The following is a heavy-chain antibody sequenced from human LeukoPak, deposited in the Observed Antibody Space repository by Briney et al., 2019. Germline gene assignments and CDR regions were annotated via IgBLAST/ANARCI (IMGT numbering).Heavy chain of an antibody. D-gene: IGHD3-10*01. CDR2: IKQDGSEK. V-gene: IGHV3-7*01. J-gene: IGHJ6*02. CDR3: ARDSYGSGSCMDV. CDR1: GFTFSSYW. Sequence: GGSLRLSCAASGFTFSSYWMSCVRQAPGKGLEWVANIKQDGSEKYYVDSVKGRFTISRDNAKNSLYLQMNSLRAEDTAVYYCARDSYGSGSCMDVWGQGTTVTVSS.